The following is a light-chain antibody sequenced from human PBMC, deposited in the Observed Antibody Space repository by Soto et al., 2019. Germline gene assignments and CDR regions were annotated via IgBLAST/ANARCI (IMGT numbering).Light chain of an antibody. CDR2: DAS. Sequence: DIPMTQSPSTLSASVGDRVTITCRASQSISSWLAWYQRKPGKAPKVLIYDASSLESGVPSRFSGSGSGTEFTLTISSLQPDDFANYYCQQYKSNSLSFGGGTKVEIK. CDR1: QSISSW. J-gene: IGKJ4*01. V-gene: IGKV1-5*01. CDR3: QQYKSNSLS.